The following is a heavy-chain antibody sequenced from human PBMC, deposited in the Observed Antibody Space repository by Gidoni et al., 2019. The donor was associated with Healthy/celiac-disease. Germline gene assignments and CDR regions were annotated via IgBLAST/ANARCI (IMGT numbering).Heavy chain of an antibody. CDR3: ARDGVRGYSYGFDY. CDR1: GFTFSSYS. J-gene: IGHJ4*02. Sequence: CAASGFTFSSYSMNWVRQAPGKGLEWVSYISSSSSTIYYADSVKGRFTISRDNAKNSLYLQMNSLRDEDTAVYYCARDGVRGYSYGFDYWGQGTLVTVSS. V-gene: IGHV3-48*02. D-gene: IGHD5-18*01. CDR2: ISSSSSTI.